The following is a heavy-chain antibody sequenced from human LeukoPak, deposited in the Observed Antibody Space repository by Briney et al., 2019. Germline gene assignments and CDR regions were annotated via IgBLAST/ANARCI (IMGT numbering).Heavy chain of an antibody. V-gene: IGHV3-53*04. Sequence: GGSLRLSCAASGFSFTNAWMSWVRQAPGKGLEWVSTIYSGGTTYYADSVMGRFTISRHNSRNTLYLQMNSLRAEDTAVYYCARVDTVMAYYFDLWGQGTLVTVSS. CDR3: ARVDTVMAYYFDL. D-gene: IGHD5-18*01. J-gene: IGHJ4*02. CDR2: IYSGGTT. CDR1: GFSFTNAW.